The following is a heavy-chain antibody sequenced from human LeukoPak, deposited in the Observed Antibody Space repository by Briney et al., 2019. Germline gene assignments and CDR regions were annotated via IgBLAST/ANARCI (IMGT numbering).Heavy chain of an antibody. J-gene: IGHJ4*02. CDR3: ARASVVVTARSTSLFDY. Sequence: PGGSLRLSCAASGFTFINYWMHWVRQAPGKGLVWVSRVNSDGSATSYADSVKGRFTISRDNAKNSVYLQMDGLRAEDTAVYYCARASVVVTARSTSLFDYWGQGTLVTVSS. D-gene: IGHD2-21*02. CDR2: VNSDGSAT. V-gene: IGHV3-74*01. CDR1: GFTFINYW.